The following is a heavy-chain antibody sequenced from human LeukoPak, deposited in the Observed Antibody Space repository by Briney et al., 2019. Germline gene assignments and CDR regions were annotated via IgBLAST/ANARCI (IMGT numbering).Heavy chain of an antibody. D-gene: IGHD3-10*01. CDR2: IYYSGST. Sequence: SETLSLTCTVSGGSISSYYWSWIRQPPGKGLEWIGYIYYSGSTNYNPSLKSRVAISVDTSKNQFSLKLSSVTAADTAVYYCARDDRGSGSYYFDYWGQGTLVTVSS. V-gene: IGHV4-59*01. CDR3: ARDDRGSGSYYFDY. CDR1: GGSISSYY. J-gene: IGHJ4*02.